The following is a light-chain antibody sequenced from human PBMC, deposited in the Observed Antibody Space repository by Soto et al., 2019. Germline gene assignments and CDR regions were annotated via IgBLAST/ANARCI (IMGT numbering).Light chain of an antibody. CDR3: QRYNLWPPYT. V-gene: IGKV3-15*01. Sequence: EIVMTQSPATLSVSPGDRATLSCRASQSISSNLAWYRQKPGQPPRLLIYGASTRASGVPARFSGSGSGTEFTLTIGSLQSEDFAVYYCQRYNLWPPYTFGQGTKLEIK. CDR1: QSISSN. CDR2: GAS. J-gene: IGKJ2*01.